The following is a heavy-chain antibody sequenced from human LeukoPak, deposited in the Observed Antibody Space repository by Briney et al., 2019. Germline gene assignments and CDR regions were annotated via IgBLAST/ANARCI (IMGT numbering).Heavy chain of an antibody. D-gene: IGHD6-13*01. Sequence: ASVKVSCKASGYTFTSYDINWVRQAPGQGLEWMGWINPNSGGTNYAQKFQGWVTMTRDTSISTAYMELSRLRSDDTAVYYCARGPHSSSWPYNWFDPWGQGTLVTVSS. J-gene: IGHJ5*02. CDR3: ARGPHSSSWPYNWFDP. CDR1: GYTFTSYD. CDR2: INPNSGGT. V-gene: IGHV1-2*04.